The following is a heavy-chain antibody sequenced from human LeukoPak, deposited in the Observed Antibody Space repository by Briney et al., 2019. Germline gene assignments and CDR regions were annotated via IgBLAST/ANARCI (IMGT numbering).Heavy chain of an antibody. Sequence: GGSLRLSCAASGFTFSSYEMNWVRQAPGKGLEWASYISSSGSTIYYADSVKGRFTISRDNAKNSLYLQMNSLRAEDTALYYCARAVGVGDYYYYMDVWGKGTTVTVSS. CDR3: ARAVGVGDYYYYMDV. D-gene: IGHD3-10*01. J-gene: IGHJ6*03. V-gene: IGHV3-48*03. CDR2: ISSSGSTI. CDR1: GFTFSSYE.